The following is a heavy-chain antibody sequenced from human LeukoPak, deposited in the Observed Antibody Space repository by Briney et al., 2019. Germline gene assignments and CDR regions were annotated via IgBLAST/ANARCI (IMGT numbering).Heavy chain of an antibody. CDR3: AREAEWDYFDY. D-gene: IGHD2-8*01. J-gene: IGHJ4*02. CDR2: IIPIFGTA. Sequence: SVKVSCKASGYTFTGYYMQWVRQAPGQGLEWMGGIIPIFGTANYAQKFQGRVTITADKSTSTAYMELSSLRSEDTAVYYCAREAEWDYFDYWGQGTLVTVSS. V-gene: IGHV1-69*06. CDR1: GYTFTGYY.